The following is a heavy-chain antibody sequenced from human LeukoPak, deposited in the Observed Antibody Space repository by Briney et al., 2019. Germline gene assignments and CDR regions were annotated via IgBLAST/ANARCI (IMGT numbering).Heavy chain of an antibody. CDR1: GFTFSSYS. V-gene: IGHV3-48*01. CDR3: AKDPYYDILTGYAYYFDY. CDR2: ISSSSSTI. J-gene: IGHJ4*02. Sequence: PGGSLRLSCAASGFTFSSYSMNWVRQAPGKGLEWVSYISSSSSTIYYADSVKGRFTISRDNSKNTLYLQMNSLRAEDTAVYYCAKDPYYDILTGYAYYFDYWGQGTLVTVSS. D-gene: IGHD3-9*01.